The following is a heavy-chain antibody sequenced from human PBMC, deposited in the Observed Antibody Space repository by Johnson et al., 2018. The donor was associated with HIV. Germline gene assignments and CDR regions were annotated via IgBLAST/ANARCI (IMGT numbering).Heavy chain of an antibody. J-gene: IGHJ3*01. V-gene: IGHV3-66*01. CDR1: GFTVSSNY. D-gene: IGHD2-15*01. Sequence: VQLVESGGGLVKPGGSLRLSCAASGFTVSSNYMSWVRQAPGKGLEWVSFIYDGGTTYYADSVKGRFTISRDNSNNTLYVQMNSLRAEDTAVYYCAKKMARDIGDGFDVWGQGTMVIVSS. CDR3: AKKMARDIGDGFDV. CDR2: IYDGGTT.